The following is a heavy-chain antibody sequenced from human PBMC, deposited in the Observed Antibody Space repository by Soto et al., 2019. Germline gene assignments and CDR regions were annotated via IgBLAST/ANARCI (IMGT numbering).Heavy chain of an antibody. J-gene: IGHJ4*02. D-gene: IGHD3-16*02. Sequence: GXSRGLPLQALEXNFSGNQSSWVRQAPGKGRDWLGNIKHDTSEAHYADSVKGRFTITRDNIKNFLFPQMNVLRSDDTASYYCERDGLLFSGPYRPSRFDYWGLGTLVTVSS. V-gene: IGHV3-7*01. CDR1: EXNFSGNQ. CDR3: ERDGLLFSGPYRPSRFDY. CDR2: IKHDTSEA.